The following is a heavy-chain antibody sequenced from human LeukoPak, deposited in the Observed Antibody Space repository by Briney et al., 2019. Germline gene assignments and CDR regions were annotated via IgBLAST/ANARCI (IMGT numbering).Heavy chain of an antibody. J-gene: IGHJ5*02. V-gene: IGHV1-2*02. CDR2: INPNSGDT. D-gene: IGHD3-10*01. Sequence: ASVKVSCKASGYTFTGNYMHWVRQAPGQGLEWMGWINPNSGDTNYAQNFQGRVTMTRDTSVSTAYMELDRLRSDDTAVYYCARDNYFGSGSYYRDNWFDPWGQGTLVTVSS. CDR1: GYTFTGNY. CDR3: ARDNYFGSGSYYRDNWFDP.